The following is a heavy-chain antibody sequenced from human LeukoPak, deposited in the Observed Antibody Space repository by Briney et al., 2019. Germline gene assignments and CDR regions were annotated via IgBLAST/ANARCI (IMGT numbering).Heavy chain of an antibody. CDR1: GFTFSHYG. V-gene: IGHV3-33*06. CDR3: AKDAQRGFDFSNSLES. Sequence: PGWSLRLSCATSGFTFSHYGMHWVRQAPGRGLEWVAVIWNDGTDKYYGDSVKGRFTISRDNSKNTVYLQMNSLRVEDTAVYYCAKDAQRGFDFSNSLESWGQGTLVTVSS. D-gene: IGHD4-11*01. CDR2: IWNDGTDK. J-gene: IGHJ4*02.